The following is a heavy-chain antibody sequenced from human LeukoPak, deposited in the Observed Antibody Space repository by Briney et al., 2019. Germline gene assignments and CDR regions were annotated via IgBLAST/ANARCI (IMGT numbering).Heavy chain of an antibody. J-gene: IGHJ3*02. CDR1: GDSISSSSDY. V-gene: IGHV4-61*02. CDR2: ISSSGST. D-gene: IGHD1-26*01. Sequence: SETLSLTCTVSGDSISSSSDYWGWIRQPAGRGLEWIGRISSSGSTNYIPSLKSRVTISVDTSKNQFSLKLSPVTAADTAVYYCARYRFVVGATDSFDMWGQGTTVTVSS. CDR3: ARYRFVVGATDSFDM.